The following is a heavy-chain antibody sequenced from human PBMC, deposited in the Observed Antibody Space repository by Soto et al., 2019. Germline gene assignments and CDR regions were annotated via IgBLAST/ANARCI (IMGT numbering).Heavy chain of an antibody. CDR2: ISSSGSTI. D-gene: IGHD1-7*01. CDR3: ASVRNCNYLLYYYDY. CDR1: GFTFSDYY. V-gene: IGHV3-11*01. J-gene: IGHJ4*02. Sequence: QVQLVESGGGVVKPGGSLRLSCAASGFTFSDYYMSWVRQAPGKGLEWVSYISSSGSTIYYADSVKGRFTISRDNAKNSLYLQMNSLRAEDTAVYYCASVRNCNYLLYYYDYWGQGTLVTVSS.